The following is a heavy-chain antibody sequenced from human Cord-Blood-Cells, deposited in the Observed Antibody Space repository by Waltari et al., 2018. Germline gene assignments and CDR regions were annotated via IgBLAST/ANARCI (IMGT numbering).Heavy chain of an antibody. CDR2: INHSGST. CDR1: GGPFSGYY. D-gene: IGHD3-10*01. V-gene: IGHV4-34*01. CDR3: ARRARGSGSYYAFDI. Sequence: QVQLQQWGAGLLQPSETLSLTCAVYGGPFSGYYWRWIRPPPGKGLEWIGEINHSGSTNYNPSLKSRVTISVDTSKNQFSLKLSSVTAADTAVYYCARRARGSGSYYAFDIWGQGTMVTVSS. J-gene: IGHJ3*02.